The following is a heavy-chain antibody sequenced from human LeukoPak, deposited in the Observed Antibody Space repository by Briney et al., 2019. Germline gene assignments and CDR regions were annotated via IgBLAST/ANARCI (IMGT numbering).Heavy chain of an antibody. J-gene: IGHJ4*02. D-gene: IGHD3-9*01. CDR1: GFTFTKCA. CDR3: AKGSLSGLYYFDY. Sequence: GGSLRLSCVASGFTFTKCAMSWIRQAPGKGLEWVAIITATGDTAYYADSVKGRFTISRDNSKNTLYLQMNSLRAEDTAVYYCAKGSLSGLYYFDYWGQGTLVTVSS. CDR2: ITATGDTA. V-gene: IGHV3-23*01.